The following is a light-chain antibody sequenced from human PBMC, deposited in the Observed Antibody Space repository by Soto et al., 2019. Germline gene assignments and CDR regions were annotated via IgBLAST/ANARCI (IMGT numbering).Light chain of an antibody. V-gene: IGLV2-14*01. CDR2: EVT. J-gene: IGLJ3*02. CDR3: SSYTTSSTLV. CDR1: SSDVGPYNY. Sequence: QLVLTQPASVSGSPGQSITISCTGTSSDVGPYNYVSWYQHHPGKAPKLLIYEVTKRPSGVSNRFSGSKSGNTASLTISGLHAEDEADYYCSSYTTSSTLVFGGGTKLTVL.